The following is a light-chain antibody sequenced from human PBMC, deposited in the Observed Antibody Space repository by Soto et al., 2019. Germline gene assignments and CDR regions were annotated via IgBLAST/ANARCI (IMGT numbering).Light chain of an antibody. CDR3: QQYKSYPWT. CDR1: QNIYTW. V-gene: IGKV1-5*03. Sequence: IQMTQSPSTLSASVGDRVTITCRASQNIYTWLAWYQQKPGKAPKLLIYEASSLESGVPSRFSGSGSGTEFTLTISSLQPDDFATYYCQQYKSYPWTFGQGTKVDIK. CDR2: EAS. J-gene: IGKJ1*01.